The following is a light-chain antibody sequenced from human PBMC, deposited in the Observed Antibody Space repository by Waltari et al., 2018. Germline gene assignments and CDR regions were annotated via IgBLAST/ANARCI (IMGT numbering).Light chain of an antibody. Sequence: ELVMTQSPAPLSVFPGERATLSCRASQSVAPYFAWYQQKPGQAPRLLIYGASTRPTGIPARFSGGGSGTEFTLTISSLQSEDVAVYYCQQYNNWPLLTFGGGTRVEIK. CDR1: QSVAPY. J-gene: IGKJ4*02. CDR3: QQYNNWPLLT. CDR2: GAS. V-gene: IGKV3-15*01.